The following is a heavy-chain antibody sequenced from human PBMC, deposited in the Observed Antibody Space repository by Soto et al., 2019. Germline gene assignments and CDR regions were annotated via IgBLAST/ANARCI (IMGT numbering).Heavy chain of an antibody. J-gene: IGHJ6*02. V-gene: IGHV4-4*07. CDR3: ARDKYSSSSYYYYGMDV. CDR2: IYTSGST. D-gene: IGHD6-13*01. Sequence: LSLTCTVSGGSISSYYWSWIRQPAGKGLEWIGRIYTSGSTNYNPSLKSRVTMSVDTSKNQFSLKLSSVTAADTAVYYCARDKYSSSSYYYYGMDVWGQGTTVTVSS. CDR1: GGSISSYY.